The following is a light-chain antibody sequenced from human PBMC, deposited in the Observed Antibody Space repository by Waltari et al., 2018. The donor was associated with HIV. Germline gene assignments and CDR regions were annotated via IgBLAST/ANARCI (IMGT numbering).Light chain of an antibody. J-gene: IGKJ2*01. CDR1: HNVGSY. Sequence: DIQMTQSPSSSSASVGDRVIISCRTSHNVGSYLNWYQQRPRTAPKLLIYATSSLQSGVPSRFSGTGYGTNFSLTISSLQPEDFATYCCQQSYYTPYTFGQGTTLEI. CDR2: ATS. V-gene: IGKV1-39*01. CDR3: QQSYYTPYT.